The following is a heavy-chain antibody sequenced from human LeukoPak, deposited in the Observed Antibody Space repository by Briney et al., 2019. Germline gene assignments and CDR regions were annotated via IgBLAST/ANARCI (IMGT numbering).Heavy chain of an antibody. CDR2: TWYDGSYK. D-gene: IGHD1-26*01. CDR3: ARQFDGSHPNAFNI. V-gene: IGHV3-33*01. J-gene: IGHJ3*02. CDR1: GFTFSTYG. Sequence: GGSLRLSCAASGFTFSTYGMHWVRQAPGKRLEWVAVTWYDGSYKYYGDSVKGRFTISRDNSKNTLYLQMASLRVEDTAVYYCARQFDGSHPNAFNIWGQGTMVTVSS.